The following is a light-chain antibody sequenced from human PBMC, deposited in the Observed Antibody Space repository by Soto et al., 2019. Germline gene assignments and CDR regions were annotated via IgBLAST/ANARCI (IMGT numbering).Light chain of an antibody. CDR1: QSITYR. V-gene: IGKV1-5*01. Sequence: DIQMTQSPSSLSASVGDRVTVTFRASQSITYRLAWYQQKPGKGPKLLIYDASSLESGVPSTFSGSGSGTEFTLTITSLQPDDFATYYCQQYNSYSWTFGQGTKVDIK. CDR2: DAS. CDR3: QQYNSYSWT. J-gene: IGKJ1*01.